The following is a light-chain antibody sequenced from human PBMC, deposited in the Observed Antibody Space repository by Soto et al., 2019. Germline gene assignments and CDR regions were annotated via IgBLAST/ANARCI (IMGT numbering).Light chain of an antibody. V-gene: IGKV1-5*03. CDR3: QQYNNYMYT. CDR1: QSISTW. J-gene: IGKJ2*01. CDR2: KAS. Sequence: DIQMTQSPSTLSASVGDRVTITCRASQSISTWLAWYQQKPGKAPKLLIYKASSLESGVPSRFSGSGSGTEFTLTISSLQPDDFATYYCQQYNNYMYTFGQGTKLEIE.